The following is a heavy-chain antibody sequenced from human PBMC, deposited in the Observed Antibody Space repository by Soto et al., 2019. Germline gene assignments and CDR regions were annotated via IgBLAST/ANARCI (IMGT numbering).Heavy chain of an antibody. V-gene: IGHV3-30*18. Sequence: GGSLRLSCAASGFTFSSYGMHWVRQAPGKGLEWVAVISYDGSNKYYADSVKGRFTISRDNSKNTLYLQMNSLRAEDTAVYYCAKEVAVAGPEYFQHWGQGTLVTVSS. J-gene: IGHJ1*01. D-gene: IGHD6-19*01. CDR3: AKEVAVAGPEYFQH. CDR2: ISYDGSNK. CDR1: GFTFSSYG.